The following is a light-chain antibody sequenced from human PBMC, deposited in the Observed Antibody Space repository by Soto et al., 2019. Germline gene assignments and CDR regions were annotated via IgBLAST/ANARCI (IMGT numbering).Light chain of an antibody. Sequence: IVLTQSPGTLSLSPGERAPLSCRASQSVSSFLAWYQQKPGQAPRLLIYDASNRATGIPARFSGSGSGTDFTLTISSLEPEDFAVYYCQQRSNWITFGQGTKVDIK. CDR1: QSVSSF. V-gene: IGKV3-11*01. CDR2: DAS. CDR3: QQRSNWIT. J-gene: IGKJ1*01.